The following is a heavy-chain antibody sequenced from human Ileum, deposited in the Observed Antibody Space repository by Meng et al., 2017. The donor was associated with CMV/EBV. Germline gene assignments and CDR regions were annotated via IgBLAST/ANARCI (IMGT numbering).Heavy chain of an antibody. CDR3: ARFRIAALGNLFDP. V-gene: IGHV4-30-4*08. CDR1: GAALSSGDYY. CDR2: IFFSGNT. J-gene: IGHJ5*02. D-gene: IGHD6-13*01. Sequence: LMESDSGLVKPSQTLSLSCTVSGAALSSGDYYWSCIRQPPGKGLEWIGYIFFSGNTYYNPSLNNRVIISIDTPRNQFSLKVDSVTAADTAVYYCARFRIAALGNLFDPWGHGTLVTVSS.